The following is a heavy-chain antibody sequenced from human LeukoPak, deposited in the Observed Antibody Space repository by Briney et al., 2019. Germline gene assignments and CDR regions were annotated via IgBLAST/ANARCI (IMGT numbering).Heavy chain of an antibody. CDR2: IRYDGSNK. CDR3: XXPQGIQLWLRQADY. Sequence: GGSLRLSCAASGFTFSSYGMHWVRQAPGKGLEWVAFIRYDGSNKYYADSVKGRFTISRDNSKNTLYLQMNSLRAEDTAVYYXXXPQGIQLWLRQADYWGQGTLVTVSS. D-gene: IGHD5-18*01. V-gene: IGHV3-30*02. J-gene: IGHJ4*02. CDR1: GFTFSSYG.